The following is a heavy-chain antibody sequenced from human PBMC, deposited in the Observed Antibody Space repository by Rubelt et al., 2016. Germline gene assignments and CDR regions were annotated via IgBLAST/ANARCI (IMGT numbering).Heavy chain of an antibody. CDR3: ARGLCPGIAGLCC. V-gene: IGHV4-34*02. D-gene: IGHD6-13*01. Sequence: QVQLQQWGAGLLKPSETLSLTCGFYGGSFSSYYWIWIRQPPGKGLEWIGEINHSGGTGYNPSLKSRITISVDTSKNQFSLMLSSGTAADAAVDYCARGLCPGIAGLCCWGQGTLVTVSS. CDR1: GGSFSSYY. J-gene: IGHJ4*02. CDR2: INHSGGT.